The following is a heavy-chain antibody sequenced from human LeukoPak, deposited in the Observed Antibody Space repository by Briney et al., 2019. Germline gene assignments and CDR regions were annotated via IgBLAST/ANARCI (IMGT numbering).Heavy chain of an antibody. CDR2: IYTSGST. Sequence: SETLSLTCTVSGGSISSGSYYWSWIRQPAGKGLEWIGRIYTSGSTNYNPSLKSRVTISVDTSKNQFSLELSSVTAADTAVYYCAREPWEMYGSGSYYNGDAFDIWGQGTMVTVSS. J-gene: IGHJ3*02. CDR3: AREPWEMYGSGSYYNGDAFDI. V-gene: IGHV4-61*02. D-gene: IGHD3-10*01. CDR1: GGSISSGSYY.